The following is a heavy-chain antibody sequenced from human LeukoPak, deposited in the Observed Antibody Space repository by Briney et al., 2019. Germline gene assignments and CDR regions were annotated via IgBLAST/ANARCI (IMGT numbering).Heavy chain of an antibody. Sequence: QTGGSLRLSCAASGFTFSSYGMHWVRQAPGKGLEWVAFIRYDGSNKYYADSAKGRFTISRDNSKNTLYLQMNSLRAEDTAVYYGAKDSSVPAARSYGSPNYWGQGTLVTVSS. D-gene: IGHD2-2*01. J-gene: IGHJ4*02. CDR1: GFTFSSYG. CDR2: IRYDGSNK. CDR3: AKDSSVPAARSYGSPNY. V-gene: IGHV3-30*02.